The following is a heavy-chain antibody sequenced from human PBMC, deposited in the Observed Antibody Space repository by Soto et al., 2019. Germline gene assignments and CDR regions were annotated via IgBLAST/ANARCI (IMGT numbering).Heavy chain of an antibody. J-gene: IGHJ4*02. V-gene: IGHV2-5*01. CDR1: GFSVTTNGMG. Sequence: QITLKESGPTLVKPTQTLTLTCTFSGFSVTTNGMGVGWIRQPPGKALEWLAVIYWNDDKRYRSSLKSRLTNTKDTSKSPVVLIMTNMDPVDTATYYCVHNAGYYTADYWGQGTLVTVCS. D-gene: IGHD3-3*01. CDR2: IYWNDDK. CDR3: VHNAGYYTADY.